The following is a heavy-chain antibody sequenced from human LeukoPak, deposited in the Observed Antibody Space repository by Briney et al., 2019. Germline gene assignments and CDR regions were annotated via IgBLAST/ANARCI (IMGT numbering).Heavy chain of an antibody. CDR1: GFTFDDYG. CDR3: ARDPPTGYSSGWYFDY. Sequence: GGSLRLSCAASGFTFDDYGMSWVRHAPGKGLEWVSGINWNGGSRVYADSGEGRFTISRDNAQYSLYLPMNSLRAEDTALYYCARDPPTGYSSGWYFDYWGQGTLVTVSS. V-gene: IGHV3-20*04. D-gene: IGHD6-19*01. CDR2: INWNGGSR. J-gene: IGHJ4*02.